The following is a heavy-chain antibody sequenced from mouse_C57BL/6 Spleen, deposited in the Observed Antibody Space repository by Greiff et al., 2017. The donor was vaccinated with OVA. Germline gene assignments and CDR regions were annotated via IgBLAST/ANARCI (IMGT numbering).Heavy chain of an antibody. CDR3: ARRDYYGSSYAAMDY. V-gene: IGHV1-26*01. Sequence: VQLQQSGPELVKPGASVKISCKASGYTFTDYYMNWVKQSHGKSLEWIGDINPNNGGTSYNQKFKGKATLTVEKSSSTAYMELRSLTSEDSAVYYCARRDYYGSSYAAMDYWGQGTSVTVSS. CDR1: GYTFTDYY. CDR2: INPNNGGT. D-gene: IGHD1-1*01. J-gene: IGHJ4*01.